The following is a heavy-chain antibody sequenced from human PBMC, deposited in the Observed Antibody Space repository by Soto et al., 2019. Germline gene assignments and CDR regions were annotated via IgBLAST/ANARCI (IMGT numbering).Heavy chain of an antibody. Sequence: KPSETLSLTCSVSGGSIDSSNFYWGWIRQPPGRGLEWIASVYYSGSSYYNPSLRSRVTISVDSSKNQFNLTLTSVTAADTAVYYCARLENPFGVVNWFDPWGQGTLVPVSS. CDR3: ARLENPFGVVNWFDP. J-gene: IGHJ5*02. D-gene: IGHD3-3*01. CDR1: GGSIDSSNFY. CDR2: VYYSGSS. V-gene: IGHV4-39*01.